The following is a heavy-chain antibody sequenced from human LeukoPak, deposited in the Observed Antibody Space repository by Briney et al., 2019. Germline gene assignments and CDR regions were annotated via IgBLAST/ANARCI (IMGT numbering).Heavy chain of an antibody. V-gene: IGHV4-34*01. J-gene: IGHJ4*02. D-gene: IGHD4-17*01. CDR1: GGSFSGYY. CDR2: INHSGST. CDR3: AKAPPFNDYGDYSY. Sequence: SETLSLTCAVYGGSFSGYYWSWIRQPPGKGLEWIGEINHSGSTNYNPSLKSRVTISVDTSKNQFSLKLSSVTAADTAVYYCAKAPPFNDYGDYSYWGQGTLVTVSS.